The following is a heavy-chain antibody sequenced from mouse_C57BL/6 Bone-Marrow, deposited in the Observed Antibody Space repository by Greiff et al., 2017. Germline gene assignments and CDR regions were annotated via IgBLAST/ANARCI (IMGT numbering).Heavy chain of an antibody. CDR1: GYTFTSYW. CDR2: IDPSDSYT. J-gene: IGHJ1*03. CDR3: ARCWNYGSSYGYFDV. D-gene: IGHD1-1*01. V-gene: IGHV1-69*01. Sequence: VKLQQPGAELVMPGASVKLSCKASGYTFTSYWMHWVKQRPGQGLEWIGEIDPSDSYTTYNQKFKGKSTLTVDKSSSTAYMQLSSLTSEDSAVYYCARCWNYGSSYGYFDVWGTGTTVTVAS.